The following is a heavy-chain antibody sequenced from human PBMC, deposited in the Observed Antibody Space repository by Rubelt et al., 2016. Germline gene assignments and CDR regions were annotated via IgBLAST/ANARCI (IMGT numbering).Heavy chain of an antibody. J-gene: IGHJ6*02. Sequence: QVQLQESGPGLVKPSGTLSLTCTVSGGSISSSNCWSWVRQPPGKGLEWIGEMYYGGSTNYNPSLKGAVTISLDKIKNQFSLKLTFVTAADTAVYYCATYGRRDYSYYHGMDVWGQGTTVTVSS. CDR1: GGSISSSNC. CDR3: ATYGRRDYSYYHGMDV. V-gene: IGHV4-4*02. D-gene: IGHD4-17*01. CDR2: MYYGGST.